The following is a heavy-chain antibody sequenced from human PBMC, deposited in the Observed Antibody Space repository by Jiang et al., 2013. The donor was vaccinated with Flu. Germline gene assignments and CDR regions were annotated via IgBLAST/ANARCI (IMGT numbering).Heavy chain of an antibody. CDR2: VHHDGST. V-gene: IGHV4-39*01. J-gene: IGHJ4*02. CDR1: GVSVRSTSYY. CDR3: ARHRVALTGTDF. D-gene: IGHD1/OR15-1a*01. Sequence: SLTCIVSGVSVRSTSYYWGWVRQAPGKGLEWVGGVHHDGSTFYNPSLKSRVTLPIDTSKNQFSLKVRSVTAADTGVYYCARHRVALTGTDFWGQGTLVTVSA.